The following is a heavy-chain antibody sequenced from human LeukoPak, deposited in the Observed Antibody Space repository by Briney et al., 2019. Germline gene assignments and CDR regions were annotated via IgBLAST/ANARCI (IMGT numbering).Heavy chain of an antibody. CDR3: ARDRRGYGFDY. D-gene: IGHD5-12*01. J-gene: IGHJ4*02. CDR2: IYYSGST. V-gene: IGHV4-39*02. Sequence: SETLSLTCTVSGGSISSSSYYWGWIRQPPGKGLEWIGSIYYSGSTYYNPSLKSRVTISVDTSKNQFSLKLSSVTAADTAVYYCARDRRGYGFDYWGQGTLVTVSS. CDR1: GGSISSSSYY.